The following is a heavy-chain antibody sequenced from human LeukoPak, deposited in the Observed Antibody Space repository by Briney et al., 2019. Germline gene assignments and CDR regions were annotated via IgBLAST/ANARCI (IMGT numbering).Heavy chain of an antibody. CDR3: AKEGRGYFDY. CDR1: GFTFSTYS. J-gene: IGHJ4*02. CDR2: ISSSTSTI. D-gene: IGHD3-22*01. V-gene: IGHV3-48*04. Sequence: GGSLRLSCAASGFTFSTYSMNWVRQAPGKGLEWVSYISSSTSTIYYADSVKGRFTISRDNAKNSLYLQMNSLRAEDMALYYCAKEGRGYFDYWGQGTLVTVSS.